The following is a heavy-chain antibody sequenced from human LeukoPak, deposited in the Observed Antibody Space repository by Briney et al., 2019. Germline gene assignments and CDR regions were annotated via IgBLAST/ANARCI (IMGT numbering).Heavy chain of an antibody. CDR1: GYTFTGYY. CDR3: ARGAAMRYFDY. J-gene: IGHJ4*02. D-gene: IGHD2-2*01. Sequence: ASVKVSCKASGYTFTGYYMHWVRQAPGQGLEWMGIINPSGGGTSYAQNFQGRVTMTRDMSTSTVYMELSSLRSEDTAVYYCARGAAMRYFDYWGQETLVIVSP. V-gene: IGHV1-46*01. CDR2: INPSGGGT.